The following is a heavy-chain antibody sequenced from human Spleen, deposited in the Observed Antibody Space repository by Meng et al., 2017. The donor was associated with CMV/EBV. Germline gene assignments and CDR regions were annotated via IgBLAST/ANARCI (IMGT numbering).Heavy chain of an antibody. CDR2: INYSGST. D-gene: IGHD2-15*01. V-gene: IGHV4-59*01. CDR3: ARDRRDIVGDYGMDV. CDR1: GGSISSYY. Sequence: SETLSLTCTGSGGSISSYYWSWIRQPPGKGLEWIGYINYSGSTKYNPSLKSRVTISVDTSKNQFSLKLSSVTAADTAVYYCARDRRDIVGDYGMDVWGQGTTVTVSS. J-gene: IGHJ6*02.